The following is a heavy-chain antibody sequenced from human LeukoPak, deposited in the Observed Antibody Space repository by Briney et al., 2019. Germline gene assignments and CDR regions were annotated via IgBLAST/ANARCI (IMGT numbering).Heavy chain of an antibody. CDR1: GFIFKDYG. J-gene: IGHJ4*02. CDR3: AKREAVTVTAEWDYLDY. Sequence: PGRSLGLSCAASGFIFKDYGMHWVRQAPGKGLEWVAVISYDGTRQSYADSVKGRFAISRDNSNNTVYLQMNSLRPEDTAVYYCAKREAVTVTAEWDYLDYWGQGTLVTVSS. D-gene: IGHD2-21*02. V-gene: IGHV3-30*18. CDR2: ISYDGTRQ.